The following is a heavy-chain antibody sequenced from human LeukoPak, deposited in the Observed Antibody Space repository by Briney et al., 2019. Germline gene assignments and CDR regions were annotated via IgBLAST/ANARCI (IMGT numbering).Heavy chain of an antibody. CDR3: ARDVGTDCYYHHFMDV. D-gene: IGHD2-21*02. CDR2: IYSSGST. CDR1: GGSINNYY. Sequence: SSETLSLTCTVSGGSINNYYWSWVRQAAGKGLEWIGRIYSSGSTTYNPSLKSRVTMSLDKSKNQFSLNLNSVTAADTAIYYCARDVGTDCYYHHFMDVWGNGTTVIVSS. V-gene: IGHV4-4*07. J-gene: IGHJ6*03.